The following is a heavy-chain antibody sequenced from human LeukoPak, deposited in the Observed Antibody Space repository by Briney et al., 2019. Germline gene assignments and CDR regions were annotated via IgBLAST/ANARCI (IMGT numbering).Heavy chain of an antibody. CDR1: GYTFTSYD. D-gene: IGHD2-15*01. CDR3: ARALGYCSGGSCYPSGS. Sequence: ASVKVSCKASGYTFTSYDINWVRQATGQGLEWMGWMSPNSGNTGYAQKFQGRVTMTGNTSISTAYMELSSLRSEDTAVYYCARALGYCSGGSCYPSGSWGQGTLVTVSS. CDR2: MSPNSGNT. J-gene: IGHJ4*02. V-gene: IGHV1-8*01.